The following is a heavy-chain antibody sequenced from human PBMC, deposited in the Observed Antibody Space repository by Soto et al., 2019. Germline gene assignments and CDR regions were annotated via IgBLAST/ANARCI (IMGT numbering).Heavy chain of an antibody. Sequence: GGSLRLSCAASGFTFSSYSMNWVRQAPGKGLEWVSSISSSSSYIYYADSVKGRFTISRDNAKNSLYLQMNSLRAEDTAVYYCARILEDIVATIDAFDIWGQGTMVTVSS. CDR2: ISSSSSYI. CDR1: GFTFSSYS. J-gene: IGHJ3*02. CDR3: ARILEDIVATIDAFDI. V-gene: IGHV3-21*01. D-gene: IGHD5-12*01.